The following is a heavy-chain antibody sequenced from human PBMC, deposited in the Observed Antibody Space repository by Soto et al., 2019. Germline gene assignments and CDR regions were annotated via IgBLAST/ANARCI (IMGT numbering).Heavy chain of an antibody. CDR2: ISGSGGST. D-gene: IGHD3-9*01. Sequence: EVQLLESGGGLVQPGGSLRLSCAASGFTFSSYAMSWVRQAPGKGLEWVSAISGSGGSTYYADSVKGRFTISRDNSKNTLYLQMNSLRAEDTAVYYCAKVPDLTGYYPGTYDAFDIWGQGTMVTVSS. J-gene: IGHJ3*02. V-gene: IGHV3-23*01. CDR1: GFTFSSYA. CDR3: AKVPDLTGYYPGTYDAFDI.